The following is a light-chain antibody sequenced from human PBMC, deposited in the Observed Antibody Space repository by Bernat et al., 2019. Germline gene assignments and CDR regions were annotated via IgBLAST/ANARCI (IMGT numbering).Light chain of an antibody. V-gene: IGKV2-28*01. Sequence: DIVMTQTPLSLSVTPGQPASISCKSSQSLLHSDVKTYLSWYLQKPGQSPQLLIYLGSNRASGVPDRFSGSGSGTDFTLKISRVEAEDVGVYYCMQALQTPRTFGQGTKLEIK. CDR1: QSLLHSDVKTY. CDR3: MQALQTPRT. J-gene: IGKJ2*01. CDR2: LGS.